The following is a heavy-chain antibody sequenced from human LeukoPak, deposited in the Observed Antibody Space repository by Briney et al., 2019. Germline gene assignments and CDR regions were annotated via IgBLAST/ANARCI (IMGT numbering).Heavy chain of an antibody. CDR1: GFTFSSFW. D-gene: IGHD1-20*01. V-gene: IGHV3-7*01. Sequence: GGSLRLSCAASGFTFSSFWMSWVRQAPGKGPEWVASIKQDGSEKKYVDSVEGRFTISRDNARNSLHLQMNSLRADDTAVYYCARDRISGTDYWGQGTRVAVSS. J-gene: IGHJ4*02. CDR3: ARDRISGTDY. CDR2: IKQDGSEK.